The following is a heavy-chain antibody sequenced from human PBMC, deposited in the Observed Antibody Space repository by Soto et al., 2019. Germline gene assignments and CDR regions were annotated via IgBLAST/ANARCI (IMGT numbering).Heavy chain of an antibody. J-gene: IGHJ6*02. CDR3: ARGAFCGGAPGCRDMDV. CDR1: GSTFISHS. V-gene: IGHV1-18*01. CDR2: ISAYNGNT. D-gene: IGHD2-21*01. Sequence: GSVTVSCTAAGSTFISHSITWVRKTHGQGLEWMGRISAYNGNTNYAQKFQGRVTMTTDTSTSTAYMELRSLRSDDTAVYYCARGAFCGGAPGCRDMDVWGQGTTVTV.